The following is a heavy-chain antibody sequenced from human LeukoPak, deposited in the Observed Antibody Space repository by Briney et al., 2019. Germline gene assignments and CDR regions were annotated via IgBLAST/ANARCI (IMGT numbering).Heavy chain of an antibody. CDR2: IYTSGST. CDR3: ARGGGDCGGDCYSGDY. Sequence: SETLSLTCTVSGGSISRYYWSWIRQPAGKGLQWIGRIYTSGSTNYNPSLKSRVTISVDTSKNQFSLKLSSVTAADTAVYYCARGGGDCGGDCYSGDYWGQGTLVTVSS. J-gene: IGHJ4*02. V-gene: IGHV4-4*07. CDR1: GGSISRYY. D-gene: IGHD2-21*02.